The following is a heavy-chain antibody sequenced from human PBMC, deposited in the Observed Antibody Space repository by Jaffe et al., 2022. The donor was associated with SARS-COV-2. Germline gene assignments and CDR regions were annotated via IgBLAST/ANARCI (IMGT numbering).Heavy chain of an antibody. Sequence: EVQLVESGGGLVKPGRSLRLSCTASGFTFGDYAMSWFRQAPGKGLEWVGFIRSKAYGGTTEYAASVKGRFTISRDDSKSIAYLQMNSLKTEDTAVYYCTRGLRTSPGVRSVGAFDIWGQGTMVTVSS. D-gene: IGHD3-10*01. CDR1: GFTFGDYA. J-gene: IGHJ3*02. V-gene: IGHV3-49*05. CDR2: IRSKAYGGTT. CDR3: TRGLRTSPGVRSVGAFDI.